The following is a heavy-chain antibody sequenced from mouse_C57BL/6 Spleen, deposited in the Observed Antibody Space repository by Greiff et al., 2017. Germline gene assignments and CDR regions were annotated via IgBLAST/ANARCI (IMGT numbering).Heavy chain of an antibody. D-gene: IGHD1-1*01. Sequence: QVHVKQPGAELVMPGASVKLSCKASGYTFTSYWMHWVKQRPGQGLEWIGEIDPSDSYTNYNQKFKGKSTLTVDKSSSTAYMQLSSLTSEDSAVYYCARGDYGSSPYWYFDVWGTGTTVTVSS. CDR2: IDPSDSYT. CDR3: ARGDYGSSPYWYFDV. J-gene: IGHJ1*03. CDR1: GYTFTSYW. V-gene: IGHV1-69*01.